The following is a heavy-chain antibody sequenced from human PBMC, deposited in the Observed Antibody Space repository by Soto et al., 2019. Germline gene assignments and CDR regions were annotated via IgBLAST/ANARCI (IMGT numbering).Heavy chain of an antibody. V-gene: IGHV1-3*01. J-gene: IGHJ4*02. CDR1: GYTCTSYA. Sequence: SVKVACKASGYTCTSYAMHWVRQAPGQRLEWMGWINAGNGNTKYSQKFQGRVTITRDTSASTAYMELSSLRSEDTAVYYCASRYSSGWSPFDYWGQGTLVTVSS. CDR3: ASRYSSGWSPFDY. CDR2: INAGNGNT. D-gene: IGHD6-19*01.